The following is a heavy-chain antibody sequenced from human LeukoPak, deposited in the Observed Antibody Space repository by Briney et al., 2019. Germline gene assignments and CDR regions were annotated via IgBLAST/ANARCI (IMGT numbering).Heavy chain of an antibody. CDR1: GYTFSDYY. D-gene: IGHD1-26*01. CDR2: IKPKSGDT. V-gene: IGHV1-18*04. Sequence: GASVKVSCKASGYTFSDYYIHWVGQAPGQGFEWMGWIKPKSGDTNNAQKLQGRVTMTTDTSTSTAYMELRSLRSDDTAVYYCARERLGSGSWVYYYYYMDVWGKGTTVTVSS. J-gene: IGHJ6*03. CDR3: ARERLGSGSWVYYYYYMDV.